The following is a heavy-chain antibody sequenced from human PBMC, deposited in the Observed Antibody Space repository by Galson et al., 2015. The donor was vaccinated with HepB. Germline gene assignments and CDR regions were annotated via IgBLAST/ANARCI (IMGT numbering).Heavy chain of an antibody. CDR2: ISSSSSYI. D-gene: IGHD6-19*01. J-gene: IGHJ6*03. CDR3: ARDVSPAVAGTLYYYYYYMDV. Sequence: SLRLSCAASGFTFSSYSMNWVRQAPGKGLEWVSSISSSSSYIYYADSVKGRFTISRDNAKSSLYLQMNSLRAEDTAVYYCARDVSPAVAGTLYYYYYYMDVWGKGTTVTVSS. V-gene: IGHV3-21*01. CDR1: GFTFSSYS.